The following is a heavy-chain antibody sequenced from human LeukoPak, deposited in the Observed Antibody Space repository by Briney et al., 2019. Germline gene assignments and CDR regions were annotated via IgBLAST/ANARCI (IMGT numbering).Heavy chain of an antibody. CDR1: GYSFTTYW. D-gene: IGHD6-19*01. CDR3: ARLVPDNGWYVDY. Sequence: GESLKISCKGSGYSFTTYWIVWVRQMSGKGLEWMGIIYPGDSDTRYSPSFQGQVTISADKSISTAYLQWSSLKASDTATYYCARLVPDNGWYVDYWGQGTLVTVSS. V-gene: IGHV5-51*01. J-gene: IGHJ4*02. CDR2: IYPGDSDT.